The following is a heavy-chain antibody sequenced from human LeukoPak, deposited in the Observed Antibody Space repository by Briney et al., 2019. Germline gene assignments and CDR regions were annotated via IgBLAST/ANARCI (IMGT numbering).Heavy chain of an antibody. CDR1: RFTFTSYW. Sequence: GGSLRLSCAGSRFTFTSYWMNWVRQAPGKGVEWVANIKQDGTQTYYVDAVKGRFTISRDNARSSLYLQMNSLRVEDTAVYYCASDLSQTGAFNIWGQGTMVTVSS. D-gene: IGHD7-27*01. CDR3: ASDLSQTGAFNI. CDR2: IKQDGTQT. V-gene: IGHV3-7*01. J-gene: IGHJ3*02.